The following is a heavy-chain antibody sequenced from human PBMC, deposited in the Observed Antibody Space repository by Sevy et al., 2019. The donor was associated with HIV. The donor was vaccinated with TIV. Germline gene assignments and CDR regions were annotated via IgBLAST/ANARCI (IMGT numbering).Heavy chain of an antibody. D-gene: IGHD5-12*01. CDR1: GFTFDDYA. CDR2: ISWNSGSI. CDR3: AKDMGGYSGYDSQRRDYYYYCMDV. V-gene: IGHV3-9*01. Sequence: GGSLRLSCAASGFTFDDYAMHWVRQAPGKGLEWVSGISWNSGSIGYADSVKGRFTISRDNAKNSLYLQMNSLRAEDTALYYCAKDMGGYSGYDSQRRDYYYYCMDVWGQGTTVTVSS. J-gene: IGHJ6*02.